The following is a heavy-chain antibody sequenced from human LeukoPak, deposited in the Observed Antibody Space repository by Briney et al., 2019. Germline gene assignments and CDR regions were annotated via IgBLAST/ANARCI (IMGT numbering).Heavy chain of an antibody. CDR3: ARGGGRWLHVAFDI. V-gene: IGHV4-34*01. Sequence: KPSETLSLTCAVYGGSFSGYYWSWIRQPPGKGLEWIGEINHSGSTNYNPSLKSRVTISVDTSKNQFSLKLSSVTAADTAVYYCARGGGRWLHVAFDIWGQGTMVTVSS. D-gene: IGHD5-24*01. CDR1: GGSFSGYY. CDR2: INHSGST. J-gene: IGHJ3*02.